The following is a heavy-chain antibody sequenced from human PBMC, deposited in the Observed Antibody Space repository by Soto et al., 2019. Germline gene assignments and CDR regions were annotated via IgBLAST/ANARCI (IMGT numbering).Heavy chain of an antibody. CDR1: GFTLGSHR. CDR2: IDTDGGGT. CDR3: ATVFDL. Sequence: PGGSLRLSCAASGFTLGSHRIHWVRQPPGKGLEWVSRIDTDGGGTSYADSVKGRFTISTDNAKNTVYLQMNGLRAEDTAVYYCATVFDLWGQGNLVTVSS. J-gene: IGHJ5*02. V-gene: IGHV3-74*01.